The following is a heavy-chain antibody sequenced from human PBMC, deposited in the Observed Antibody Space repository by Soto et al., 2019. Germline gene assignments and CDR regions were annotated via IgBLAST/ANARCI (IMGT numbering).Heavy chain of an antibody. Sequence: PSETLSLTCTVSGGSISSSSYYWGWIRQPPGKGLEWIGYIYYSGSTNYNPSLKSRVTISVDTSKNQFSLKLSSVTAADTAVYYCARSRMIWGSYRPQTDDAFDIWGQGTMVTVSS. CDR3: ARSRMIWGSYRPQTDDAFDI. CDR2: IYYSGST. CDR1: GGSISSSSYY. D-gene: IGHD3-16*02. J-gene: IGHJ3*02. V-gene: IGHV4-39*01.